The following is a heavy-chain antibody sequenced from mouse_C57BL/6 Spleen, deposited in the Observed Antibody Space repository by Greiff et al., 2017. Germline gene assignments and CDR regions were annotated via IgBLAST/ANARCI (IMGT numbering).Heavy chain of an antibody. D-gene: IGHD1-1*01. CDR2: FYPGSGSI. Sequence: QVQLQQSGAELVKPGASVKLSCKASGYTFTEYTIHWVKQRSGQGLEWIGWFYPGSGSIKYNEKFKDKATLTADKSSSTVYMELSRLTSEDSAVYFSARHAPRHYYGRSSLDNWGQDTTLTVSS. V-gene: IGHV1-62-2*01. CDR3: ARHAPRHYYGRSSLDN. CDR1: GYTFTEYT. J-gene: IGHJ2*01.